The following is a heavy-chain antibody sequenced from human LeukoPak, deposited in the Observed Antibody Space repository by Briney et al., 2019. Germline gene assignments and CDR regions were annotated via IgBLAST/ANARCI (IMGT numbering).Heavy chain of an antibody. CDR3: ARGGGLDV. V-gene: IGHV3-7*03. Sequence: GSLRLSCAASGFTFSRYWMNWARRAPGEGLEWVASINHNGNVNYYVDSVKGRFTISRDNAKNSLYLQMSNLRAEDTAVYFCARGGGLDVWGQGATVTVSS. J-gene: IGHJ6*02. D-gene: IGHD3-16*01. CDR2: INHNGNVN. CDR1: GFTFSRYW.